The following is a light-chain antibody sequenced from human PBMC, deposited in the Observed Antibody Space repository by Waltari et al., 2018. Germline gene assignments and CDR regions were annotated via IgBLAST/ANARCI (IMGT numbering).Light chain of an antibody. CDR3: CSYAGSHYV. J-gene: IGLJ1*01. V-gene: IGLV2-23*01. CDR2: EGS. Sequence: QSALTQPASVSGSPGQSITISCTGTSTDVDSYDHVSWYQQHPVKAPKLLIYEGSKRPSGVSNRFSGSKSGNTASLTISGLQAEDEADYYCCSYAGSHYVFGTGTKVSVL. CDR1: STDVDSYDH.